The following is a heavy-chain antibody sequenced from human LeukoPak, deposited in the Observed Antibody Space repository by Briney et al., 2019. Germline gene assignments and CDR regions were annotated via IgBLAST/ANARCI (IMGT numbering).Heavy chain of an antibody. Sequence: GGSLRLSCAASGFSFNSFGMSWVRQTPGKGLEWVSSIHSRGDNTHYADSLEGRFTISSDTWKNTVYLQMNRLRVEDTATYYCARQILRGSYFYYLDVWGTGTPVTVSS. CDR3: ARQILRGSYFYYLDV. J-gene: IGHJ6*03. D-gene: IGHD3-10*01. V-gene: IGHV3-23*01. CDR1: GFSFNSFG. CDR2: IHSRGDNT.